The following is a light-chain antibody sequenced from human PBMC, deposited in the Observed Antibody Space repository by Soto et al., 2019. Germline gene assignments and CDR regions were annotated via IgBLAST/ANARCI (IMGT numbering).Light chain of an antibody. V-gene: IGKV3-15*01. CDR1: QSVSNN. CDR3: QQYNNWPPTWT. CDR2: GAS. J-gene: IGKJ1*01. Sequence: EIVMTQSPATLSVSPGESATLSCRASQSVSNNLAWYQQKPGQTPRLLIYGASTRATGFPARFSGSGSGTEFTLTISSLQSEDFAVYYCQQYNNWPPTWTFDQGTKVDIK.